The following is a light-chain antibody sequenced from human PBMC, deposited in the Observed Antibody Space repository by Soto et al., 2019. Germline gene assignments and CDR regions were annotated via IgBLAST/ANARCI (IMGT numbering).Light chain of an antibody. Sequence: EIVMTQSPATLSVSPGERATLSCRASQSVSSNLAWYQQKPCQAHRLIIYGASTRATGIPARFSGRGSGTEFTLTITSLQSEDFAVYYGQQYKSWPPITFGQWTRLEIK. CDR1: QSVSSN. J-gene: IGKJ5*01. V-gene: IGKV3-15*01. CDR2: GAS. CDR3: QQYKSWPPIT.